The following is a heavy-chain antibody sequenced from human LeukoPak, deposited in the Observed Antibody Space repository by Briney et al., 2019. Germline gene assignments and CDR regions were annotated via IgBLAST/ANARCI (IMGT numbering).Heavy chain of an antibody. V-gene: IGHV4-4*02. CDR3: AGLVGRYSSDLYYYYFDY. CDR1: GDSINSLDL. CDR2: MYLSGTT. Sequence: SETLSLTCTVSGDSINSLDLWSWVRQPPGKGLEWIGEMYLSGTTHSNPSVKSRVTISIDKSKNQFFLNLSSVTAADTAVYYCAGLVGRYSSDLYYYYFDYWGQGTLVTVSS. J-gene: IGHJ4*02. D-gene: IGHD1-26*01.